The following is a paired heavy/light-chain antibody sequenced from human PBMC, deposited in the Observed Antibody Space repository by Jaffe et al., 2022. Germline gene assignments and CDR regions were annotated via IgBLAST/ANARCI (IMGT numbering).Light chain of an antibody. CDR2: GAS. CDR3: QQSDSTPHT. Sequence: DIQMTQSPSSLSASVGDRVTITCRASQSISSYLNWYQQKPGKAPKLLIYGASSLQSGVPSRFSGSGSGTDFTLTISSLQPEDFATYYCQQSDSTPHTFGQGTKLEIK. V-gene: IGKV1-39*01. CDR1: QSISSY. J-gene: IGKJ2*01.
Heavy chain of an antibody. CDR1: GYTFSSYG. Sequence: QVQLVQSGAEVKKPGASVKVSCKASGYTFSSYGISWVRQAPGQGLEWMGWISGYNGNTNYAQKLQDRVTMTIDTSTSTAYMELRSLRSDDTAVYYCARGGVTTVTTRYFVHWGQGTLVTVSS. CDR2: ISGYNGNT. CDR3: ARGGVTTVTTRYFVH. V-gene: IGHV1-18*01. D-gene: IGHD4-17*01. J-gene: IGHJ1*01.